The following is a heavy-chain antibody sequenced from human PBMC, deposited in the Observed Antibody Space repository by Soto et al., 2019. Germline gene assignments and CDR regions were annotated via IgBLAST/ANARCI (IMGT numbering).Heavy chain of an antibody. CDR2: ISYDGSNK. D-gene: IGHD3-22*01. CDR3: ARENDSSGYYYDARFDY. J-gene: IGHJ4*02. CDR1: GFTFSSYA. Sequence: QVQLVESGGGVVQPGRSLRLSCAASGFTFSSYAMHWVRQAPGKGLEWVAVISYDGSNKYYADSVKGRFTISRDNSKNTLYLQMNSLRAEDTAVYYCARENDSSGYYYDARFDYWGQGTLVTVSS. V-gene: IGHV3-30-3*01.